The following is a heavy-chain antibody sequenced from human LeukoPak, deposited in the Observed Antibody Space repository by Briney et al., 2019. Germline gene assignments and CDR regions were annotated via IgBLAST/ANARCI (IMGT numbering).Heavy chain of an antibody. CDR1: GFTSSSSW. V-gene: IGHV3-74*01. D-gene: IGHD1-14*01. J-gene: IGHJ4*02. CDR2: INGDGSTI. Sequence: PGGSLRLSCAASGFTSSSSWLHWVRQPPGEGPVWVSRINGDGSTINYADSVKGRFTISRDNAKNTMYLQMNSLRPEDTAVYYCARAGNFRFDYWGQGTLVTVSS. CDR3: ARAGNFRFDY.